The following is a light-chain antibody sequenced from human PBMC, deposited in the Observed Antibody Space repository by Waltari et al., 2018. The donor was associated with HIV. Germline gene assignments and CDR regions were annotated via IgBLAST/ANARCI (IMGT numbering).Light chain of an antibody. CDR3: TSVSGSINFVV. CDR2: EVN. V-gene: IGLV2-8*01. Sequence: QSALTQPPSASGSPGQSGTISCTGTSSDIGAYKFVSWYQQHPGKAPKLIIYEVNQRPSVVPDRFSGSKSGNTASLTVSGLQDEDEADYDCTSVSGSINFVVFGGGTKLTVL. J-gene: IGLJ2*01. CDR1: SSDIGAYKF.